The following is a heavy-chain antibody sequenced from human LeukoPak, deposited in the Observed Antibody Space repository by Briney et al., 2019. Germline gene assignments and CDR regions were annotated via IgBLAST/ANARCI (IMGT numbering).Heavy chain of an antibody. V-gene: IGHV3-33*01. CDR2: IWNDGSKK. D-gene: IGHD3-3*01. CDR3: ARTPLWSGYSHFDY. Sequence: GGSLRLSCAAYGFTFSSYGMEGVRQAPGKGREWVAVIWNDGSKKYYEDSVKGRFTIYRDNSKNTMYMKRNSLRAEDTAVYYCARTPLWSGYSHFDYWGQGTLVTVSS. CDR1: GFTFSSYG. J-gene: IGHJ4*02.